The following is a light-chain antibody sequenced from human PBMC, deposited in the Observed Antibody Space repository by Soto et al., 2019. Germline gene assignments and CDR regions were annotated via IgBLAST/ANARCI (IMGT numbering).Light chain of an antibody. V-gene: IGKV1-39*01. CDR3: QQSYSTPIT. Sequence: DIQMTHSPSSISASVGDRVTMTSRASQSISSYLNWYQEKPGKAPKLLIYAASSLQSGVPSRFSGSGSGTDFTLTISSLQPEDFATYYCQQSYSTPITFGQGTRLEIK. CDR1: QSISSY. J-gene: IGKJ5*01. CDR2: AAS.